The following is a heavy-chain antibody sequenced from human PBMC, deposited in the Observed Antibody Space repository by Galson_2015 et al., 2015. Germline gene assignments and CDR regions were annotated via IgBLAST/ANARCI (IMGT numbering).Heavy chain of an antibody. CDR3: TTVGYQLYYYYYGMDV. D-gene: IGHD2-2*01. CDR2: IKSKTDGGTT. V-gene: IGHV3-15*01. Sequence: SLRLSCAASGFTFSNAWMSWVRQAPGKGLEWVGRIKSKTDGGTTDYAAPVKGRFTISRDDSKNTLYLQMNSLKTEDTAVYYCTTVGYQLYYYYYGMDVWGQGTTVTVSS. J-gene: IGHJ6*02. CDR1: GFTFSNAW.